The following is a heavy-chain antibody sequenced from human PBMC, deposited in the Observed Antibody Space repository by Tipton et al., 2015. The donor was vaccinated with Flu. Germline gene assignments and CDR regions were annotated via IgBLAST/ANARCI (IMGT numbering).Heavy chain of an antibody. D-gene: IGHD3-22*01. V-gene: IGHV4-38-2*01. CDR1: GYSISSGYY. Sequence: LRLSCAVSGYSISSGYYWGWIRQPPGKGLEWIGSIYHSGSTYYNPSLKSRVTISVDASKNQFSLKLSSVTAADTAVYYCAGQRLILDDSSGYYDYWGQGTLVTVSS. CDR2: IYHSGST. CDR3: AGQRLILDDSSGYYDY. J-gene: IGHJ4*02.